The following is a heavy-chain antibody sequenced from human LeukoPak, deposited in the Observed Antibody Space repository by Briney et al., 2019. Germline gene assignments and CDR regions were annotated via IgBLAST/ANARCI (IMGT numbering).Heavy chain of an antibody. CDR3: ATDGNFDL. D-gene: IGHD1-26*01. Sequence: SETLSLTCTVSGVSISTYSWSWIRQPPGKGLEWIGYISYSGSTSYNPSLRSRVTISVDTSKNRFSLKLSSVAAADTAVYYCATDGNFDLWGRGTLVTVSS. J-gene: IGHJ2*01. CDR2: ISYSGST. CDR1: GVSISTYS. V-gene: IGHV4-59*01.